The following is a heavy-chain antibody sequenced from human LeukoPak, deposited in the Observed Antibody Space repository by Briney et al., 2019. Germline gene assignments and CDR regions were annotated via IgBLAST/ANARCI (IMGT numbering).Heavy chain of an antibody. V-gene: IGHV4-39*07. Sequence: NPSETLSLTRTVSGASIRSDTYYWAWIRQPPGKGLEWIGSLWSGATTYYNPSLTSRVTIAVDTSKNQFSLILPSVAAADTAVYYCARGRRGNYFQDYWGQGTLVTVSS. J-gene: IGHJ4*02. CDR2: LWSGATT. CDR1: GASIRSDTYY. D-gene: IGHD1-26*01. CDR3: ARGRRGNYFQDY.